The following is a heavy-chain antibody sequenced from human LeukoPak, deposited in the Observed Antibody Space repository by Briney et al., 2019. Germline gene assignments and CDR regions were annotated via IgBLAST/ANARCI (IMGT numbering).Heavy chain of an antibody. V-gene: IGHV1-46*01. D-gene: IGHD2-2*01. CDR2: INPSGGST. J-gene: IGHJ4*02. CDR3: ARAVYGCSSTSCYVRYFDY. CDR1: GYTFTSYY. Sequence: ASVKVSCKASGYTFTSYYMHWVRQAPGQGLEWMGIINPSGGSTSYAQKFQGRVTMTRDTSTSTVYMELSSLRSEDTAVYYCARAVYGCSSTSCYVRYFDYWGQGTLVTVSS.